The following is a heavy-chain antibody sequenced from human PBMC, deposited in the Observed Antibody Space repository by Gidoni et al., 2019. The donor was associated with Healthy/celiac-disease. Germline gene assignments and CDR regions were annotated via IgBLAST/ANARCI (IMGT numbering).Heavy chain of an antibody. D-gene: IGHD2-2*01. CDR1: GGSISSSSYY. J-gene: IGHJ5*02. V-gene: IGHV4-39*01. Sequence: LLVAAPRTGEASETLSLTCTVSGGSISSSSYYWGWIRQPPGKGLEWIGSIYYSGSTYYNPSLKSRVTISVDTSKNQFSLKLSSVTAADTAVYYCARQGPIVVVPAARYNWFDPWGQGTLVTVSS. CDR3: ARQGPIVVVPAARYNWFDP. CDR2: IYYSGST.